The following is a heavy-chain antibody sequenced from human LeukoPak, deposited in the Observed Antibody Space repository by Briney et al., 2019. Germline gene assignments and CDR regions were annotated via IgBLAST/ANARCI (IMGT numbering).Heavy chain of an antibody. Sequence: GGSLRLSCATYGFTFTSYSMNWVRQAPGKGLEWVSSIGPSGGSIFYADSLKGRISVPRDNAQNSLHLQLSSLRADDTAVYYCARLAGSRPPWYLDLWGRGTLVTVSS. D-gene: IGHD6-19*01. CDR1: GFTFTSYS. V-gene: IGHV3-21*04. J-gene: IGHJ2*01. CDR3: ARLAGSRPPWYLDL. CDR2: IGPSGGSI.